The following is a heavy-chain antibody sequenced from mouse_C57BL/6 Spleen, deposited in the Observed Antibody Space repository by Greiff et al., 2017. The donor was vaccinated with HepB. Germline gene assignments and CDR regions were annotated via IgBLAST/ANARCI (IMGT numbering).Heavy chain of an antibody. CDR1: GYTFTSYG. J-gene: IGHJ1*03. CDR2: IYPRSGNT. CDR3: ARPDYNGSSWYFEV. D-gene: IGHD1-1*01. Sequence: VKVVESGAELARPGASVKLSCKASGYTFTSYGISWVKQRTGQGLEWIGEIYPRSGNTYYNEKFKGKDTLTADKSSSTAYMELRSLTSEDSAVYFCARPDYNGSSWYFEVWGTGTTVTVSS. V-gene: IGHV1-81*01.